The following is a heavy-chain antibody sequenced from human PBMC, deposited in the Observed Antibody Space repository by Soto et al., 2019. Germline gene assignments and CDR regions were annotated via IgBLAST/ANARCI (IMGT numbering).Heavy chain of an antibody. Sequence: SETLSLTCTVSGGSISSSSYYWGWIRQPPGKGLEWIGSIYYSRSTHYNPSLKSRVTISVDTSKNQFSLKLSSVTAADTAVYYCATPGYSSSWYGYWGQGTLVTVSS. V-gene: IGHV4-39*01. CDR3: ATPGYSSSWYGY. D-gene: IGHD6-13*01. CDR2: IYYSRST. J-gene: IGHJ4*02. CDR1: GGSISSSSYY.